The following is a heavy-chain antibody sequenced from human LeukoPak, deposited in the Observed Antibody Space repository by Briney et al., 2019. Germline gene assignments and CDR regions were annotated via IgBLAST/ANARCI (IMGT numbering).Heavy chain of an antibody. Sequence: PGRSLRLSCAASGFTFSNFAMHLVRQAPGKGLEWVAVISYDGDNEYYADSVKGQFTISRDNSKDRLYLQMNSLRPEDTAMYYCARVRGGRSWYYYGMDVWGRGTTVTVSS. CDR1: GFTFSNFA. V-gene: IGHV3-30-3*01. J-gene: IGHJ6*02. CDR2: ISYDGDNE. CDR3: ARVRGGRSWYYYGMDV. D-gene: IGHD3-16*01.